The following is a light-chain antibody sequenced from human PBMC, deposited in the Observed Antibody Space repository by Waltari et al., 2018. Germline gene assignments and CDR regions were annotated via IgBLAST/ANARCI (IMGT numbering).Light chain of an antibody. CDR2: GAS. CDR3: QQYNRSPWT. V-gene: IGKV3-20*01. J-gene: IGKJ1*01. CDR1: HTVGTTY. Sequence: EMVLTQSPGTLSLSPGERATLSCRSSHTVGTTYLAWYQQKPGQAPRVLIYGASSRATDIPDRFSGSGSGTDFTLTISRLEPEDFAMYYCQQYNRSPWTFGQGTRVEIK.